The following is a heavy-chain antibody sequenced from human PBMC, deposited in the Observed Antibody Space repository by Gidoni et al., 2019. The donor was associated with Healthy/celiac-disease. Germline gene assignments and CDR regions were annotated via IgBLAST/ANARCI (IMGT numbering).Heavy chain of an antibody. V-gene: IGHV2-5*02. CDR2: IYWDDDK. D-gene: IGHD6-13*01. CDR1: GFSLSTSGVG. J-gene: IGHJ4*02. Sequence: GPTLVKPTQTLTLTCTFSGFSLSTSGVGVGWIRPPPGKALEWLALIYWDDDKRYSPSLKSRLTITKDTSKNQVVLTMTNMDPVDTDTYYCAHSKRAADGLYYFDYWGQGTLVTVS. CDR3: AHSKRAADGLYYFDY.